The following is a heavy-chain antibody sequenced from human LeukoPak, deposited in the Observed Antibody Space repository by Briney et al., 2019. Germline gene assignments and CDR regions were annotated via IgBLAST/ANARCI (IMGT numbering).Heavy chain of an antibody. Sequence: SETLSLTCAVYGGSFSGYYWSWIRQPPGKGLEWIGEINHSGSTNYNPSLKSRVTISVDTSKNQFSLKLSSVTAADTAVYYCACNSNIVVVPAARHWFDPWGQGTLVTVSS. CDR2: INHSGST. CDR3: ACNSNIVVVPAARHWFDP. D-gene: IGHD2-2*01. V-gene: IGHV4-34*01. J-gene: IGHJ5*02. CDR1: GGSFSGYY.